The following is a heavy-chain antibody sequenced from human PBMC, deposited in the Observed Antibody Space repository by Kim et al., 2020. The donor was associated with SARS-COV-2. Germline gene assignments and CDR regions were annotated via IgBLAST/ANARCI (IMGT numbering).Heavy chain of an antibody. D-gene: IGHD3-16*01. J-gene: IGHJ4*02. CDR3: AKGGLEGVWGGINYFDY. CDR1: GFTFDDYT. V-gene: IGHV3-43*01. Sequence: GGSLRLSCAASGFTFDDYTMHWVRQAPGKGLEWVSLISWDGGSTYYADSVKGRFTISRDNSKNSLYLQMNSLRTEDTALYYCAKGGLEGVWGGINYFDYWGQGTLVTVSS. CDR2: ISWDGGST.